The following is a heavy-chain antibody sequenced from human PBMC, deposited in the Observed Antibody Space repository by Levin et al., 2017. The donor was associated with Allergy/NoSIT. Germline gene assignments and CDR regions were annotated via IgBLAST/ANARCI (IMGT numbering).Heavy chain of an antibody. Sequence: GESLKISCAASGFTFSSYVFHWVRQTPGKGLEWVAVISYDGSDKKYADSVKGRFTISRDNSRNTLYLQMNRLRAEDTAVYYCARTLDFGDYGRLDFFDYWGQGTLVTVSS. V-gene: IGHV3-30-3*01. CDR2: ISYDGSDK. CDR3: ARTLDFGDYGRLDFFDY. D-gene: IGHD4-17*01. CDR1: GFTFSSYV. J-gene: IGHJ4*02.